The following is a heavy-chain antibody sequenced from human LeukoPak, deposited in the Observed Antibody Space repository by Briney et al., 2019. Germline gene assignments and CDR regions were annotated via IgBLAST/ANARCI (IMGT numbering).Heavy chain of an antibody. J-gene: IGHJ2*01. D-gene: IGHD2-2*01. CDR3: ARSVSNQLLRYWYFDL. Sequence: ASVKVSCKASGYTFTSYGISWVRQAPGQGLEWMGWISAYNGNTNYAQKLQGRVAMTTDTSTSTAYMELRSLRSDDTAVYYCARSVSNQLLRYWYFDLWGRGTLVTVSS. CDR2: ISAYNGNT. CDR1: GYTFTSYG. V-gene: IGHV1-18*01.